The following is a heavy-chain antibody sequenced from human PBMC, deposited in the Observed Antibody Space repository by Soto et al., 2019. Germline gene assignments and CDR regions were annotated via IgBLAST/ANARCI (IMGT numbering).Heavy chain of an antibody. Sequence: QITLKESGPTLVKPTQTLTLTCTFSGFSLSTNGVGVGWIRQPPGKALEWLALIYWVDSKHYSPSLNSRLTNTKDTPRNPVVLTMTNMDPVETAQYYCAKKGGGDYILGYWGQGTLVTVSS. CDR1: GFSLSTNGVG. D-gene: IGHD4-17*01. J-gene: IGHJ4*02. CDR2: IYWVDSK. CDR3: AKKGGGDYILGY. V-gene: IGHV2-5*02.